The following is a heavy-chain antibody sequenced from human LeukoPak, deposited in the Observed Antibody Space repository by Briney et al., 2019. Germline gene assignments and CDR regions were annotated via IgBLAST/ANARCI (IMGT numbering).Heavy chain of an antibody. D-gene: IGHD1-1*01. J-gene: IGHJ5*02. CDR1: GGSISSSSYY. Sequence: SETLSLTCTVSGGSISSSSYYWGWIRQPPGKGLEWIGNIYYSGNTYYNPSLKSRVTISVDTSKNQFSLKLSSVTAADTAVYYCARRVGTATNWFDPWGQGTLVTVSS. V-gene: IGHV4-39*01. CDR2: IYYSGNT. CDR3: ARRVGTATNWFDP.